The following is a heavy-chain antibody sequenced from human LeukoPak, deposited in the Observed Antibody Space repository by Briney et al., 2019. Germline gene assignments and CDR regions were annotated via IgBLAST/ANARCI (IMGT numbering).Heavy chain of an antibody. CDR1: GGSISSSSYY. D-gene: IGHD2-2*03. Sequence: PSETLSLTCTVSGGSISSSSYYWGWIRQPPGKGLEWIGSIYYSGSTNYNPSLKSRVTMSVDTSKNQFSLKLSSVTAADTAVYYCARSVPALDIVVVSYWFDPWGQGTLVTVSS. V-gene: IGHV4-39*07. J-gene: IGHJ5*02. CDR2: IYYSGST. CDR3: ARSVPALDIVVVSYWFDP.